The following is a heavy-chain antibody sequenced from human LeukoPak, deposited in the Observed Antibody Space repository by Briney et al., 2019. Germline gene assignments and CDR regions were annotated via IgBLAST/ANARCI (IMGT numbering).Heavy chain of an antibody. CDR2: IYTSGST. Sequence: SETLSLTCTVSGGSINSGSYYWSWIRQPAGKGLEWIGRIYTSGSTSYNPSLKSRVTISVDTSKNQFSLKLSSVTAADTAVYYCARLYGSGSYYLAGRDSGYWGQGTLVTVSS. V-gene: IGHV4-61*02. CDR1: GGSINSGSYY. CDR3: ARLYGSGSYYLAGRDSGY. D-gene: IGHD3-10*01. J-gene: IGHJ4*02.